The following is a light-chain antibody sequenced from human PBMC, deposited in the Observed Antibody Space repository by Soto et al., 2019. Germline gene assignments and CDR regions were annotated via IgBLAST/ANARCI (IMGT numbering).Light chain of an antibody. V-gene: IGKV1-5*03. CDR3: QHYNSYSEA. CDR2: KAS. Sequence: DIQMTQSPSARSASVGERVTITFRASQTISSWLAWYQQKPGKAPKLLIYKASTLKSGVPSRFSGSGSGTEFTLTISSLQPDDFATYYCQHYNSYSEAFGQGTKVDIK. CDR1: QTISSW. J-gene: IGKJ1*01.